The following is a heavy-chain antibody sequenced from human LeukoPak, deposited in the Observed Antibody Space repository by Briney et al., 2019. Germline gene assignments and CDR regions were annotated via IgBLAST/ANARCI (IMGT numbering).Heavy chain of an antibody. V-gene: IGHV4-31*03. CDR3: ARAQLLYLGGYFQH. J-gene: IGHJ1*01. Sequence: SQTLSLTCTVSGGSISSGGYSWSWIRQHPGKGLEWIGYIYYSGSTYYNPSLRSRVTISVDTSKNQFSLKLSSVTAADTAVYYCARAQLLYLGGYFQHWGQGTLVTVSS. CDR2: IYYSGST. CDR1: GGSISSGGYS. D-gene: IGHD2-2*02.